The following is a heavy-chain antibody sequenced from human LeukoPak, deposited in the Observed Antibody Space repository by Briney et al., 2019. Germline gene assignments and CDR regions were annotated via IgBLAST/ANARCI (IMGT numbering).Heavy chain of an antibody. CDR2: IYYSWAT. CDR3: ATQYCSTTNSCYLGSISKSYFDY. V-gene: IGHV4-39*07. CDR1: GDSISYTNYY. D-gene: IGHD2/OR15-2a*01. J-gene: IGHJ4*02. Sequence: PSETLSLTCTVSGDSISYTNYYWGWIRQPPGKGLEWIATIYYSWATYFNPSLKSRVTMSVDTSKKQFSLEVRSVTAADTAVYYCATQYCSTTNSCYLGSISKSYFDYWGQGALVTVSS.